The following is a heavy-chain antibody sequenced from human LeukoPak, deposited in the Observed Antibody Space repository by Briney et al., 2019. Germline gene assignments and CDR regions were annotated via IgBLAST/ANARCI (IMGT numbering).Heavy chain of an antibody. CDR2: IKQDGSEK. Sequence: GGSLRLSCAASGFTFSSYWMSWVRQAPGKGLEWVANIKQDGSEKYYVDSVKGRFTISRDNAKNSLYLQMNSLRAEDTAVYYCARDREPDYGGNFDYWGQGTLVTVSS. CDR1: GFTFSSYW. J-gene: IGHJ4*02. CDR3: ARDREPDYGGNFDY. D-gene: IGHD4-23*01. V-gene: IGHV3-7*01.